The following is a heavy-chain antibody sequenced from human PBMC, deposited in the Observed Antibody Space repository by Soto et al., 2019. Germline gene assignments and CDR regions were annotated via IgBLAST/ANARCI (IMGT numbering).Heavy chain of an antibody. CDR2: IYNDGTT. D-gene: IGHD3-10*01. V-gene: IGHV3-53*01. J-gene: IGHJ6*02. CDR3: VRPLPSGRNYGMDV. Sequence: PGGSLRLSCTAYGLGVRNNYMSWVRQAPGMGLERVSVIYNDGTTYYADSVKGRFTLSRDTSKNALSLQMDSLRAEDTAVYYCVRPLPSGRNYGMDVWGQGTTVTVSS. CDR1: GLGVRNNY.